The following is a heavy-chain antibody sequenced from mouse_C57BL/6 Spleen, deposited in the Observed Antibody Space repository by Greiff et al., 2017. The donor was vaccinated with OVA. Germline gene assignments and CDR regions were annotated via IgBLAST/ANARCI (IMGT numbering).Heavy chain of an antibody. Sequence: EVQLQQSGPVLVKPGASVKMSCKASGYTFTDYYMNWVKQSHGKSLEWIGVINPYNGGTSYNQKFKGKATLTVDKSSSTAYMELNSLTSEDSAVYYCARGGITTGLYAMDYWGQGTSVTVSS. D-gene: IGHD1-1*01. V-gene: IGHV1-19*01. CDR1: GYTFTDYY. J-gene: IGHJ4*01. CDR3: ARGGITTGLYAMDY. CDR2: INPYNGGT.